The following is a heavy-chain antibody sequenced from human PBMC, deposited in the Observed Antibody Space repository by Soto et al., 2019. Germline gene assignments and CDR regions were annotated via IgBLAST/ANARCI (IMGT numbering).Heavy chain of an antibody. Sequence: EVQLVESGGGLVQPGGSQRLSCAASGFTFSDYSMNWVRQAPGKGLEWVAYISSGSSAIYYADSVKGRFTISRDNVKNSLYLQMNSLRDEDTAVYYGARDTPFVYWGQGALVTVSS. CDR3: ARDTPFVY. J-gene: IGHJ4*02. V-gene: IGHV3-48*02. CDR2: ISSGSSAI. CDR1: GFTFSDYS.